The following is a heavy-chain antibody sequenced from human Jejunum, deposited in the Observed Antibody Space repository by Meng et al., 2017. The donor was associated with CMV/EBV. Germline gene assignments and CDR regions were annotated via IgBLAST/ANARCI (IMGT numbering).Heavy chain of an antibody. D-gene: IGHD6-19*01. CDR3: ERGFSNGWLPFDY. CDR2: IIAIFWTP. J-gene: IGHJ4*02. Sequence: QVQLAQPGAEVNKPASSVKVSSKSYRGSVNYYALRWERQGTGQGCVWMSEIIAIFWTPNYVKKFQGRLTITADEYSGTTYMDLTTLTSEDKAVDYCERGFSNGWLPFDYWGQGTLVTVSS. V-gene: IGHV1-69*12. CDR1: RGSVNYYA.